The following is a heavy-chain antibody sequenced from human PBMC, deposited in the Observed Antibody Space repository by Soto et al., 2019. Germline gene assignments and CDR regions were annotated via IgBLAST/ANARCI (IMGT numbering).Heavy chain of an antibody. J-gene: IGHJ4*02. CDR2: INHSGST. D-gene: IGHD3-22*01. V-gene: IGHV4-34*01. Sequence: SETLSLTCAVYGGSFSGYYWSWIRQPPGKGLEWIGEINHSGSTNYNPSLKSRVTISVDTSKNQFSLKLRSVTAADTAVFYCAGLYPYESSGYHLNYWGQGTLVTVSS. CDR1: GGSFSGYY. CDR3: AGLYPYESSGYHLNY.